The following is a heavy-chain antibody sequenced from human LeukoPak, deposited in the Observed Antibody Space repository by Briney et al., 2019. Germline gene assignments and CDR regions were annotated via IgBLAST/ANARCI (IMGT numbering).Heavy chain of an antibody. Sequence: RTGGSLRLSCAASGFTFSIYAMHWVRQAPGKGLEWVAVTSDDGSNKYYADSVKGRFTISRDNSKNTLYLQMNSLRAEDTAVYYCARVAPPDYYYMDVWGKGTTVTVSS. J-gene: IGHJ6*03. CDR2: TSDDGSNK. CDR1: GFTFSIYA. V-gene: IGHV3-30-3*01. CDR3: ARVAPPDYYYMDV.